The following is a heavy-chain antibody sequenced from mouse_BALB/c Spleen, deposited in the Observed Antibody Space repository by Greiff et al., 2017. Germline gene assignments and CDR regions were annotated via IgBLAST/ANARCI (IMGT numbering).Heavy chain of an antibody. D-gene: IGHD5-1*01. CDR2: ISSGGSYT. Sequence: EVKLMESGGGLVKPGGSLKLSCAASGFTFSSYGMSWVRQTPDKRLEWVATISSGGSYTYYPDSVKGRFTISRDNAKNTLYLQMSSLKSEDTAMCFCAELREYAERAWCAYRGEGTLVTVSA. CDR3: AELREYAERAWCAY. CDR1: GFTFSSYG. J-gene: IGHJ3*01. V-gene: IGHV5-6*03.